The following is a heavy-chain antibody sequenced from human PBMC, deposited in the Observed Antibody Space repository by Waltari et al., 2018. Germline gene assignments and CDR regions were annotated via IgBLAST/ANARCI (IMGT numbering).Heavy chain of an antibody. CDR1: GYTFPTSG. Sequence: QVQLKQSGPEMKKPGASVKVSCEASGYTFPTSGISWVRQAPGQGLEWMGWISAYSGDTNVAQKLQDRVTMTTDTSTRTAYMELRSLRSDDTAVYYCATSVGAREGFDIWGQGTMVTVSS. CDR2: ISAYSGDT. V-gene: IGHV1-18*01. CDR3: ATSVGAREGFDI. J-gene: IGHJ3*02. D-gene: IGHD1-26*01.